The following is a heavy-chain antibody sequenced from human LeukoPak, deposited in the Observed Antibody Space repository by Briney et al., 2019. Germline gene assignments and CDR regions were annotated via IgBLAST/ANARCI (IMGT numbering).Heavy chain of an antibody. CDR1: GFRFSHHG. V-gene: IGHV3-23*01. D-gene: IGHD5-24*01. CDR3: VKDDGWVQYAN. CDR2: IRTDGVTK. J-gene: IGHJ4*02. Sequence: GGTLRLSCIASGFRFSHHGMNWVRQAPGKGLEWVSGIRTDGVTKYYADSVKGRFIISRDNSKNTVYLQMNSLSAEDAAVYYCVKDDGWVQYANWGQGTLVTVSS.